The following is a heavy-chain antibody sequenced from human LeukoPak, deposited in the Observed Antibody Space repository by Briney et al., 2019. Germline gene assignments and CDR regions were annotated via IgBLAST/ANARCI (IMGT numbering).Heavy chain of an antibody. CDR3: ARRAGPTYNWNYEFLDYGMDV. CDR2: IYPGDSDT. CDR1: GYSFTSYW. D-gene: IGHD1-7*01. Sequence: GESLKISCKGSGYSFTSYWIGWVRQMPGKGLEWMGIIYPGDSDTRYSPSFQGQVTISADKSISTAYLQWSSLKASDTAMYYCARRAGPTYNWNYEFLDYGMDVWGQGTTVTVSS. V-gene: IGHV5-51*01. J-gene: IGHJ6*02.